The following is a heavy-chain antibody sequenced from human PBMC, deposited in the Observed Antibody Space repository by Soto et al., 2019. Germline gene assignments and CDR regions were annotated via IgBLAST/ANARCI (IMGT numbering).Heavy chain of an antibody. J-gene: IGHJ5*02. CDR1: GGTFSSYS. D-gene: IGHD2-2*01. V-gene: IGHV1-69*02. Sequence: QVQLVQSGAEVKKPGSSVKVSCEASGGTFSSYSFSWVRQAPGQGLEWMGRVVPILGMANYAQKFQGRVTSTADKSTGTVYMEMRSLGSDDTAVYYCARGGAVVVPGSVDRHNWFDPWGQGTLVTVSS. CDR2: VVPILGMA. CDR3: ARGGAVVVPGSVDRHNWFDP.